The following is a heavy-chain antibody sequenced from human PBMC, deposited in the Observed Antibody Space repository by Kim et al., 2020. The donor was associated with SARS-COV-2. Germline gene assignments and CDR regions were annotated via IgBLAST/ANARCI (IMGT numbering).Heavy chain of an antibody. Sequence: GGSLRLSCAASEFTFNNYGMHWVRQAPGKGPEWVAYIWHDGINKYYADSVKGRFTISRDNSKGTLYLQMNRLRADDTAVYYCARDEGRSGGSKLVYYCGMDLWGQGATVTVS. J-gene: IGHJ6*02. CDR1: EFTFNNYG. V-gene: IGHV3-33*01. CDR2: IWHDGINK. CDR3: ARDEGRSGGSKLVYYCGMDL. D-gene: IGHD2-15*01.